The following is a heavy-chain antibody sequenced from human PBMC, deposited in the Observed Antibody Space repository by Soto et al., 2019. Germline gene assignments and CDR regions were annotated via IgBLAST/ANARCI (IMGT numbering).Heavy chain of an antibody. D-gene: IGHD3-10*01. V-gene: IGHV4-34*01. J-gene: IGHJ6*03. CDR2: IIVSGNI. CDR3: ARGLILWFGELSRRGGYYYYMDV. CDR1: GGSFSGYQ. Sequence: QVQLQQWGAGLLKPSETLSLTCAVYGGSFSGYQWSWIRQTPGKGLEWLGEIIVSGNINYNPSLKSRVTILLDTPKKQISLKLSSVTAADSAVYYWARGLILWFGELSRRGGYYYYMDVWGKGTTVTVSS.